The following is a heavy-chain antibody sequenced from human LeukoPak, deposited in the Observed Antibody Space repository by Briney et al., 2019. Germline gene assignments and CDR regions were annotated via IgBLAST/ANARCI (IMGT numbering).Heavy chain of an antibody. D-gene: IGHD1-1*01. CDR2: ISAYNGNT. CDR3: ATLGGWNDVLPHDAFDI. J-gene: IGHJ3*02. V-gene: IGHV1-18*01. CDR1: GYTFTSYG. Sequence: GASVKVSCKASGYTFTSYGINWVRQAPGQGLEWMGWISAYNGNTNYAQKLQGRVTMTTDTSTSTAYMELRSLRSDDTAVYYCATLGGWNDVLPHDAFDIWGQGTMVTVSS.